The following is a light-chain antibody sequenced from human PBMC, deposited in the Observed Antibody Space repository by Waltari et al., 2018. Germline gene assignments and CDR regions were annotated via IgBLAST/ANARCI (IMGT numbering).Light chain of an antibody. CDR1: SGHSSNV. V-gene: IGLV4-69*01. CDR2: VNSDGSH. Sequence: SLSLSASLGASVKLTCTLSSGHSSNVIAWFQQQPEKGPRYLMKVNSDGSHRKGDEIPDRFSGSRSGAERYLTISNLQSEDEADYYCQTGGHGTWVFGGGTKLTVL. CDR3: QTGGHGTWV. J-gene: IGLJ3*02.